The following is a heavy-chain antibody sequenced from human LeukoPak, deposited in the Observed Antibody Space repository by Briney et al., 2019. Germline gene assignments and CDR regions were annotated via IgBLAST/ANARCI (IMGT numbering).Heavy chain of an antibody. Sequence: PPETLSLTCAVYGWSFNDYYWNWIRQPPGKGLEWIGEINARGDTNYNPSLKSRVTISVDTSKKQFSLRLTSMIAADTALYYCARGQVPAARGYNWFDPWGQGTPVTVSS. CDR2: INARGDT. D-gene: IGHD2-2*01. V-gene: IGHV4-34*01. CDR3: ARGQVPAARGYNWFDP. J-gene: IGHJ5*02. CDR1: GWSFNDYY.